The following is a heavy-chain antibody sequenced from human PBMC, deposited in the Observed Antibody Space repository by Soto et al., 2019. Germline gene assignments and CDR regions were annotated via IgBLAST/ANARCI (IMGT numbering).Heavy chain of an antibody. D-gene: IGHD2-2*01. CDR2: ISASTSKT. CDR1: GYTFSSYG. V-gene: IGHV1-18*01. J-gene: IGHJ5*02. CDR3: ARVEAAMSGHWFDP. Sequence: QDQLVQSGAEVKKPGASVKVSCKASGYTFSSYGISWVRQAPAQGLEWLGWISASTSKTKYAQKFQGRVTMTTDRSTSTVDMELRGLRSDDTAVYYCARVEAAMSGHWFDPWGQGTLVTVSS.